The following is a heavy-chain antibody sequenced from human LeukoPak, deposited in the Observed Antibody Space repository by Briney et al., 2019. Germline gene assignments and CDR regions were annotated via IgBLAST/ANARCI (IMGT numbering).Heavy chain of an antibody. V-gene: IGHV3-7*01. CDR2: IKQDGSDK. D-gene: IGHD5-12*01. Sequence: PGGSLRLSCAASGFTSSSYWMSWVRQAPGKGLEWVANIKQDGSDKYYVDSVKGRFTISRDNAKNSLYLQMNSLRAEDTAVYYCARPHIVLSGGYDFFDYWGQGTLVTVSS. CDR3: ARPHIVLSGGYDFFDY. CDR1: GFTSSSYW. J-gene: IGHJ4*02.